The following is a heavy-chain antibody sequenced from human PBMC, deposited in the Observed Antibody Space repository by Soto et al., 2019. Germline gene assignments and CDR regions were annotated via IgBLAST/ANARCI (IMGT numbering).Heavy chain of an antibody. CDR1: GGSISSDY. D-gene: IGHD3-22*01. V-gene: IGHV4-59*01. CDR2: VYNNGGT. CDR3: ARGYYYDTSGYYSAFDI. J-gene: IGHJ3*02. Sequence: PSETLSLTCTVSGGSISSDYWSWIRQPPGKGLEWVGYVYNNGGTKYNPSRKSRVTISVDTSNNHFSLKLTSVTAADTAVDYCARGYYYDTSGYYSAFDIWGQGTMVTVAS.